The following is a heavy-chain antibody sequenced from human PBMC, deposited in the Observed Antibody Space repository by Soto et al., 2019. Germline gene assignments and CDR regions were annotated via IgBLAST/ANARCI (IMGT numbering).Heavy chain of an antibody. D-gene: IGHD6-6*01. CDR1: GYTFTGYD. CDR3: ASETEQLAQYYYYGMDV. CDR2: INPNSGGT. V-gene: IGHV1-2*02. Sequence: ASVKVSCKASGYTFTGYDMNWVRQAPGQGLEWMGWINPNSGGTNYAQKFQGRVTMTRDTSISTAYMELSRLRSDDTAVYYCASETEQLAQYYYYGMDVWGQGTTVTVSS. J-gene: IGHJ6*02.